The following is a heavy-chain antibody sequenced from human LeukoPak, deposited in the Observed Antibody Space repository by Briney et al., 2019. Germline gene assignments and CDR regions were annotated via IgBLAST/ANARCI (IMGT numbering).Heavy chain of an antibody. CDR2: IKRDGSEK. Sequence: PGGSLRLSCAASGFTFSSYWMSWVRQAPGKGLEWVANIKRDGSEKYYVDSVKGRFTISRDNAKNSLYLQMNSLRAEDTALYYCAKDKTGFFDWLSNFDYWGQGTLVTVSS. J-gene: IGHJ4*02. V-gene: IGHV3-7*03. D-gene: IGHD3-9*01. CDR3: AKDKTGFFDWLSNFDY. CDR1: GFTFSSYW.